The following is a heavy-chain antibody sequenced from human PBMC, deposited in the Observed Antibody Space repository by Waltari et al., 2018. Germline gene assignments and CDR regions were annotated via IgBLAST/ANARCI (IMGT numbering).Heavy chain of an antibody. CDR3: ARDVHPQYPHYYYGMDV. CDR1: GYTFTGYY. D-gene: IGHD2-2*01. V-gene: IGHV1-2*02. J-gene: IGHJ6*02. CDR2: VHPNSGVT. Sequence: QVQLVQSGAEVKKPGASVKVSCKASGYTFTGYYMHWVRQAPGQGLGWMGWVHPNSGVTNCAQQFPGRVTMTRETSISTAYMELSRLRSDDTAVYYCARDVHPQYPHYYYGMDVWGQGTTVTVSS.